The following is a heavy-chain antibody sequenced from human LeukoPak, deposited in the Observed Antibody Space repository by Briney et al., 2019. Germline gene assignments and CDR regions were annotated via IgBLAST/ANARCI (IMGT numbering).Heavy chain of an antibody. V-gene: IGHV3-20*04. CDR1: GFTFDDYG. CDR3: ARDGYSGYAFDI. Sequence: GGSLRLSCAASGFTFDDYGMSWVRQVPGKGLEWVSGINSNGVSTAYADSVKGRFTISRDNAKNSLYLQMNSLRDEDTAVYYCARDGYSGYAFDIWGQGTMVTVSS. J-gene: IGHJ3*02. CDR2: INSNGVST. D-gene: IGHD5-12*01.